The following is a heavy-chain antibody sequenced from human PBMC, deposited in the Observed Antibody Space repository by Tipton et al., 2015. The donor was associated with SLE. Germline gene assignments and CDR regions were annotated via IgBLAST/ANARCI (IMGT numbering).Heavy chain of an antibody. D-gene: IGHD6-6*01. CDR1: GGSFSGYF. CDR2: INHSGGT. J-gene: IGHJ4*02. V-gene: IGHV4-34*01. CDR3: ARVPHSSTGYFDY. Sequence: AGLVKPSETLSLTCAVNGGSFSGYFWTWIRQPPGKGLEWIGEINHSGGTNYNPSLKSRVTISIDTSKNQFSLRLNSVTAADTAVYYCARVPHSSTGYFDYWGQGKLVTVSP.